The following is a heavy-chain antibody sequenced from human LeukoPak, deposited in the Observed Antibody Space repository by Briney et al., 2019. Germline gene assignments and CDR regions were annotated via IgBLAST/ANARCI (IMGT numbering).Heavy chain of an antibody. D-gene: IGHD3-10*01. J-gene: IGHJ4*02. CDR2: IYYSGST. CDR3: ARTRYYYNSRSYGAPYYFDY. V-gene: IGHV4-39*01. Sequence: SETLSLTCTVSGGSIISSSYYWGWIRQPPGKGLEWIGRIYYSGSTYYNPYLKSLVTISVDTSKYQFSLKLCSVTAADTAVYYCARTRYYYNSRSYGAPYYFDYWGQGTLVTVSS. CDR1: GGSIISSSYY.